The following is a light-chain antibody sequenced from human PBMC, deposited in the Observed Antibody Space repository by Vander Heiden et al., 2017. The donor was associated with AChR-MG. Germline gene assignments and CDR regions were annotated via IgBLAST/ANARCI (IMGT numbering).Light chain of an antibody. J-gene: IGKJ1*01. Sequence: DIVLTQSPGTLSLSPGDRATLPCRASQSVSSRYLAWYQQKPGQAPRLLIYAASSRATGIPDRFSGSGSGTDFTLTISRLEPEDFAVYYCQQYGNSRTFGQGTKVEIK. CDR3: QQYGNSRT. CDR1: QSVSSRY. V-gene: IGKV3-20*01. CDR2: AAS.